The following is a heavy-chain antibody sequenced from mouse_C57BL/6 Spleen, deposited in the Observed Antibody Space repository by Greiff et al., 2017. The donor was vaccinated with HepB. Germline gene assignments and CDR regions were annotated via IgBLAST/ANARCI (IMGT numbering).Heavy chain of an antibody. D-gene: IGHD2-4*01. Sequence: QVQLQQSGPELVKPGASVKISCKASGYAFSSSWMNWVKQRPGKGLEWIGRIYPGDGDTNYNGKFKGKATLTADKSSSTAYMQLSSLTSEDSAVYFCARVDDSMDYWGQGTSVTVSS. CDR3: ARVDDSMDY. CDR2: IYPGDGDT. V-gene: IGHV1-82*01. CDR1: GYAFSSSW. J-gene: IGHJ4*01.